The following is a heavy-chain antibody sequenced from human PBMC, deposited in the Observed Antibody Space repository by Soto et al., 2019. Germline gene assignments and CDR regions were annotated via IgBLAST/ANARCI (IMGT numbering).Heavy chain of an antibody. CDR1: RFTFSRYW. D-gene: IGHD6-6*01. CDR3: ASLDHGIEYTGRGDFDS. CDR2: IKPDASAT. V-gene: IGHV3-7*01. Sequence: EVVLVESGGRLVQPGGSLTLSCVASRFTFSRYWMSWVRQAPAKGLEWVAAIKPDASATYYVDSVRGRFTISRDNARQLLSLQMNSLRADDTGVYYCASLDHGIEYTGRGDFDSWGQGTLVTVSS. J-gene: IGHJ4*02.